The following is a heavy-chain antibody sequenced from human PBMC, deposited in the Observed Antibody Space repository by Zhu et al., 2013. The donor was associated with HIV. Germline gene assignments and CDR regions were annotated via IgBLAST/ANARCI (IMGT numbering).Heavy chain of an antibody. CDR1: GYVFTSFG. J-gene: IGHJ1*01. D-gene: IGHD3-22*01. V-gene: IGHV1-18*01. Sequence: QVQLVQSEAEMKRPGASVKVSCRASGYVFTSFGISWLRQAPGQRLQWMGWISGYNGKTNYARNLQDRVTMTVDISSSTAYLELRSLRSDDTAIYYCARGRYYYDHAGYYHEYFQLWGQGTLVTVSS. CDR3: ARGRYYYDHAGYYHEYFQL. CDR2: ISGYNGKT.